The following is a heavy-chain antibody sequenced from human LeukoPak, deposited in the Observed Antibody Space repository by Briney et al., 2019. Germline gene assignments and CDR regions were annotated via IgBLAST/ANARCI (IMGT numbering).Heavy chain of an antibody. CDR3: AKDGFPHSSTWYGWFDP. D-gene: IGHD6-13*01. CDR2: ISYDGSNK. J-gene: IGHJ5*02. Sequence: PGGSLRLSCAASGFTFSGCAMHWVRQAPGKGLEWVAVISYDGSNKYYADSVEGRFTISRDNSKNTLYLQMNSLRAEDTAVYYCAKDGFPHSSTWYGWFDPWGQGTLVTVSS. CDR1: GFTFSGCA. V-gene: IGHV3-30*18.